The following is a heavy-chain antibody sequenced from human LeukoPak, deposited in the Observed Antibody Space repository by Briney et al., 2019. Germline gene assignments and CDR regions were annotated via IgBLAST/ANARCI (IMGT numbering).Heavy chain of an antibody. J-gene: IGHJ4*02. V-gene: IGHV3-7*01. CDR1: GFTFSSYN. D-gene: IGHD5-24*01. Sequence: GGSLRLSCAASGFTFSSYNMNWVRQAPGKGLEWVASINQDGSEKYYLDSVKGRFTISRDNAKNSLYLQMNSLRDEDTAVYSCARDGVRDGLYFDRWGQGTLVTVSS. CDR3: ARDGVRDGLYFDR. CDR2: INQDGSEK.